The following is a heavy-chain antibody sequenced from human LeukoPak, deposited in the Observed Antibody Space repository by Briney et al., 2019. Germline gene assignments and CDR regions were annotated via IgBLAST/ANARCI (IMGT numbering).Heavy chain of an antibody. CDR1: GFTFSSYW. J-gene: IGHJ5*02. D-gene: IGHD6-19*01. CDR3: TTEPGIAVAGTEDWFDP. CDR2: IKSKTDGGTT. V-gene: IGHV3-15*01. Sequence: PGGSLRLSCAASGFTFSSYWMSWVRQAPGKGLEWVGRIKSKTDGGTTDYAAPVKGRFTISRDDSKNTLYLQMNSLKTEDTAVYYCTTEPGIAVAGTEDWFDPWGQGTLVTVSS.